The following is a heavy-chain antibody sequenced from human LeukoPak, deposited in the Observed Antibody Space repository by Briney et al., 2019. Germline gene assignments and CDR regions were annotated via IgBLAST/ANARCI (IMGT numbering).Heavy chain of an antibody. V-gene: IGHV7-4-1*02. D-gene: IGHD6-19*01. CDR1: GYTVTGHA. CDR2: INTKTGNP. CDR3: SKGGWVAVTGMDT. J-gene: IGHJ5*02. Sequence: SVNVSCEASGYTVTGHAMNWVRQAPGRGREWMGYINTKTGNPTHTQGSTGRFVFPLDTSVSTAYLQISSLKPEDTGVYYCSKGGWVAVTGMDTGGQGTVVTVSS.